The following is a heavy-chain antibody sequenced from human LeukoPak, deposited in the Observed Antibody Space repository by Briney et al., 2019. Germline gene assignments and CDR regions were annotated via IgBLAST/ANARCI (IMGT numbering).Heavy chain of an antibody. V-gene: IGHV4-4*07. CDR3: ARDRELLWFGSKGAFDI. J-gene: IGHJ3*02. D-gene: IGHD3-10*01. Sequence: SETLSLTCTVSGGSISSYYWSWIRQPAGKGLEWIGRIYTSGSTYYNPSLKSRVTMSVDTSKNQFSLKLSSVTAADTAVYYCARDRELLWFGSKGAFDIWGQGTMVTVSS. CDR1: GGSISSYY. CDR2: IYTSGST.